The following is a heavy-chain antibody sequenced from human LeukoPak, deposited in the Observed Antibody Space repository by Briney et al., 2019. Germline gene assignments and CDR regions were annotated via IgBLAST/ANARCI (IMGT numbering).Heavy chain of an antibody. Sequence: ASVKVSCKASGYTFIGYYMHWVRQSPGQGLEWIGWINPNSSVTKYAQKFQGRVTMTRDTSISTAYMDLSRLRYDDTAVYYCARDLPYSRSSNWGQGTLVTVSS. CDR2: INPNSSVT. J-gene: IGHJ4*02. CDR1: GYTFIGYY. D-gene: IGHD6-6*01. CDR3: ARDLPYSRSSN. V-gene: IGHV1-2*02.